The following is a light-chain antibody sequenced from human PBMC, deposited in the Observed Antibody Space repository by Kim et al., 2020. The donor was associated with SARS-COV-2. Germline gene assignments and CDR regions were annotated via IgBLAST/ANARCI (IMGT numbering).Light chain of an antibody. Sequence: KTVPCSCTGSSGNIASNYVQWYQQRPASAPTTVIYEDNESPSGVPDRFSGSIDSSSNSASLTISGLKTEDEADYYCQSYDDSNRWVFGGGTKLTVL. CDR2: EDN. V-gene: IGLV6-57*02. J-gene: IGLJ3*02. CDR1: SGNIASNY. CDR3: QSYDDSNRWV.